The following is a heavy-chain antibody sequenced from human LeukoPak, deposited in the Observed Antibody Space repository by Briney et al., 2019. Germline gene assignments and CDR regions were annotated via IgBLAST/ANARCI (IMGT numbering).Heavy chain of an antibody. Sequence: SGHTLLNPTQTLTLTCNCSGFSLIKCGVAMGWIRQPPGKALECLALIYWDHDRRYSQSLRSRLTINKDISKTEVVLTMTNMDPVDTATYLCAHRVFQGGYWDSGRFDYWGQGIPVTVSS. CDR2: IYWDHDR. CDR1: GFSLIKCGVA. D-gene: IGHD2-8*02. V-gene: IGHV2-5*02. CDR3: AHRVFQGGYWDSGRFDY. J-gene: IGHJ4*02.